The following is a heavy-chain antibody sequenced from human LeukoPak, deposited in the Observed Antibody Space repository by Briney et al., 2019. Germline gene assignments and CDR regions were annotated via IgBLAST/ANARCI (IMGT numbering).Heavy chain of an antibody. V-gene: IGHV1-46*01. CDR2: IYPSANRP. Sequence: GASVKLSCKASGYSFIDYNLHWVRQAPGQGLEWMGMIYPSANRPTYAQKFQGRVTMTRDTSTSTFYMQLRSLRSEDTAVYYCARDLDYYESSGANDYWGQGSLVTVSS. D-gene: IGHD3-22*01. CDR3: ARDLDYYESSGANDY. CDR1: GYSFIDYN. J-gene: IGHJ4*02.